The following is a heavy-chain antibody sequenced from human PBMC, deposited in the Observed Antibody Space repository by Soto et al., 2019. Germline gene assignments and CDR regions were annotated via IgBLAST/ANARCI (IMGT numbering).Heavy chain of an antibody. CDR1: GGTFSTSA. CDR2: IRPIFRTA. CDR3: ARDKDRAQVGGNYYYIMDV. D-gene: IGHD2-2*01. J-gene: IGHJ6*02. V-gene: IGHV1-69*12. Sequence: QVQVVQSGAEVKKPGSSVKVSCKTSGGTFSTSAISWVRQAPGQGLEWMGGIRPIFRTADYAQRFQGRVTITADESASTGYLELRSLTSEDTAIYYCARDKDRAQVGGNYYYIMDVWGQGTTVTVTS.